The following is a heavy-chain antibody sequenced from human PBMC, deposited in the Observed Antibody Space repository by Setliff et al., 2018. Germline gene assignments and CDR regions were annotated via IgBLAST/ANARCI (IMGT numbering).Heavy chain of an antibody. CDR1: GGSISSGGYY. V-gene: IGHV4-31*03. D-gene: IGHD2-15*01. CDR2: IYYSGST. J-gene: IGHJ4*02. Sequence: TLSLTCTVSGGSISSGGYYWSWIRQHPGKGLEWIGYIYYSGSTYYNPSLKSRVTISVDTSKNQFSLKLRSVTAADTAVYYCARGGTFRYFDFWGQGAPVTVSS. CDR3: ARGGTFRYFDF.